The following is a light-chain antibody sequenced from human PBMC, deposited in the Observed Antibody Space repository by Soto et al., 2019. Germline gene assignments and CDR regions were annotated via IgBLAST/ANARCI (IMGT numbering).Light chain of an antibody. Sequence: EIVMTQSPATLSVSPGERATLSCRASQTVNDNLGWYQQKPGQAPRLLIYGTSSRATGIPDRFSGSGSGTDFTLTISGLEPEDFAVYSCQQYGSSPTFGGGTKVDI. CDR2: GTS. CDR1: QTVNDN. CDR3: QQYGSSPT. V-gene: IGKV3-20*01. J-gene: IGKJ4*01.